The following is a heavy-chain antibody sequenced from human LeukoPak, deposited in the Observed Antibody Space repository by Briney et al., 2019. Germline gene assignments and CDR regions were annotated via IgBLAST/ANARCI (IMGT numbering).Heavy chain of an antibody. CDR2: ISYDGSNK. CDR3: AKDQKHYYYYYGMDV. V-gene: IGHV3-30*18. J-gene: IGHJ6*02. Sequence: GGSLRLSCAASGFTFSSYGIHWVRQAPGKGLEWVAVISYDGSNKYYADSVKGRFTISRDNSKNTLYLQMNSLRAEDTAVYYCAKDQKHYYYYYGMDVWGQGTTVTVSS. CDR1: GFTFSSYG.